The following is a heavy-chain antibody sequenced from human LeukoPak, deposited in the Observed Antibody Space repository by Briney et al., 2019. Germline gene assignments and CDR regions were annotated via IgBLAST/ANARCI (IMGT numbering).Heavy chain of an antibody. CDR3: ARDRFDYYGMDV. V-gene: IGHV3-21*01. Sequence: GGSPRLSCAASGFTFSSYSMNWVRQAPGKGLEWVSSISSSSSYIYYADSVKGRFTISRDNAKNSLYLQMNSLRAEDTAVYYCARDRFDYYGMDVWGQGTTVTVSS. CDR2: ISSSSSYI. D-gene: IGHD3-16*01. CDR1: GFTFSSYS. J-gene: IGHJ6*02.